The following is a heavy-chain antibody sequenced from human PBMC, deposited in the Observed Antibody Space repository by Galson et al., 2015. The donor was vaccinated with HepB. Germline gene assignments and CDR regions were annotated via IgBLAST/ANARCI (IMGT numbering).Heavy chain of an antibody. Sequence: SLRLSCAASGFTFSSYWMSWVRQAPGKGLEWVANIKQDGSEKYYVDSVKGRFTISRDNAKNSLYLQMNSLRAEDTAVYYCARSWGVLLWFGESDAFDIWGQGTMVTVSS. J-gene: IGHJ3*02. CDR3: ARSWGVLLWFGESDAFDI. D-gene: IGHD3-10*01. V-gene: IGHV3-7*03. CDR1: GFTFSSYW. CDR2: IKQDGSEK.